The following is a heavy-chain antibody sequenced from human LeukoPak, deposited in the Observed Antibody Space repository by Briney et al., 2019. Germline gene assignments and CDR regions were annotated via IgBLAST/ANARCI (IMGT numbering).Heavy chain of an antibody. D-gene: IGHD2-2*01. CDR3: ARRPAYCSCTSCYGLDY. J-gene: IGHJ4*02. Sequence: PSETLSLTCTVSGGSISSYYWSWIRQPPGKGLEYVGYIYFSGSTNYNTSLKSRVTISVDTSKNQFSLKLSSVTAADTAVYYCARRPAYCSCTSCYGLDYWGQGTLVTVSS. CDR1: GGSISSYY. V-gene: IGHV4-59*12. CDR2: IYFSGST.